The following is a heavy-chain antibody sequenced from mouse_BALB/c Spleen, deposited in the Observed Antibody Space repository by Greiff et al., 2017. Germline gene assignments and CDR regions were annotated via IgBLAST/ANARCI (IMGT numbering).Heavy chain of an antibody. J-gene: IGHJ2*01. Sequence: DVHLVESGGGLVKPGGSLKLSCAASGFAFSSYDMSWVRQTPEKRLEWVAYISSGGGSTYYPDTVKGRFTISRDNAKNTLYLQMSSLKSEDTAMYYCARHGDYSFDYWGQGTTLTVSS. CDR2: ISSGGGST. V-gene: IGHV5-12-1*01. D-gene: IGHD1-1*01. CDR1: GFAFSSYD. CDR3: ARHGDYSFDY.